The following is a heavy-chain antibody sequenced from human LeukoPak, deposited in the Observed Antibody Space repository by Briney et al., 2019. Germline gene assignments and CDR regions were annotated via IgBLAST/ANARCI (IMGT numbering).Heavy chain of an antibody. CDR2: INHSGST. Sequence: SETLSLTCAVYGGSFSGYYWSWIRQPPGKGLEWIGEINHSGSTNYNPSLKGRVTISVDTSKNQFSLKLSSVTAADTAVYYCARGVKNPMVRGARTYYYYGMDVWGQGTTVTVSS. CDR3: ARGVKNPMVRGARTYYYYGMDV. V-gene: IGHV4-34*01. CDR1: GGSFSGYY. J-gene: IGHJ6*02. D-gene: IGHD3-10*01.